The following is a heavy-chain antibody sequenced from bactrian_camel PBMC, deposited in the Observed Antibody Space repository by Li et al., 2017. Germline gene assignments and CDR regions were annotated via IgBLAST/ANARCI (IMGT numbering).Heavy chain of an antibody. Sequence: DVQLVESGGGLVQPGGSLRLSCAASGFTFSHYHMSWVRQAPGKGLEWVSRIIHDGDTTSYADSVKGRFTISRDNAKNTLYLKLNSLRTEDTAMYYCAVSTTSYSPVFGQGTQVTVS. V-gene: IGHV3S31*01. J-gene: IGHJ4*01. D-gene: IGHD7*01. CDR1: GFTFSHYH. CDR2: IIHDGDTT.